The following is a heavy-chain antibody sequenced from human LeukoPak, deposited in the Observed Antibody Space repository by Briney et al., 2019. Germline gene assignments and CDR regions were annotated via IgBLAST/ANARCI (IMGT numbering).Heavy chain of an antibody. D-gene: IGHD3-22*01. Sequence: ASVKVSCKASGYTFTSYGISWVRQAPGQGLEWMGWISAYNGNTNYAQKLQGRATMTTDTSTSTAYMELRSLRSDDTAVYYCARGYYYDSSGYYSNWFDPWGQGTLVTVSS. V-gene: IGHV1-18*01. CDR1: GYTFTSYG. CDR3: ARGYYYDSSGYYSNWFDP. J-gene: IGHJ5*02. CDR2: ISAYNGNT.